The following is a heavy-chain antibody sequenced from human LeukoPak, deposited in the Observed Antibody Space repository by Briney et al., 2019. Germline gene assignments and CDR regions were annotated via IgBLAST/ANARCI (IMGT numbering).Heavy chain of an antibody. Sequence: GGSLGLSCAASGFSFSSHWMTWVRQAPGKGLEWVANLKEDGTEKYYVDSVKGRFTISRDNAKNSLYLQMNSLRAEDTALYYCAKDKPMYHSSGWPNAFDIWGQGTMVTVSS. J-gene: IGHJ3*02. D-gene: IGHD6-19*01. V-gene: IGHV3-7*03. CDR2: LKEDGTEK. CDR1: GFSFSSHW. CDR3: AKDKPMYHSSGWPNAFDI.